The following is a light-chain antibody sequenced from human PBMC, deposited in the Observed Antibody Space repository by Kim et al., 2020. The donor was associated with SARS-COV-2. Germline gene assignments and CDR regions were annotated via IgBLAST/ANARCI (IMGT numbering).Light chain of an antibody. CDR3: SSFTTRSTLV. J-gene: IGLJ2*01. CDR2: DVN. Sequence: QSALTQPASVSGSPGQSISISCTGTSSNIGSYYYVSWHQQHPGKAPKLMIYDVNKRPSGISRRFSGSKSGSTASLTISGLQAEDEADYYCSSFTTRSTLVFGGGTKLTVL. V-gene: IGLV2-14*03. CDR1: SSNIGSYYY.